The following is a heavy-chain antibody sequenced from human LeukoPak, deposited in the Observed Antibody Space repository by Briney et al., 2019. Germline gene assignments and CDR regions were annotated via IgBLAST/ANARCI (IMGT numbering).Heavy chain of an antibody. J-gene: IGHJ6*03. CDR3: ARRGRSGRYYYDSSGSNYYYYYMDV. D-gene: IGHD3-22*01. CDR2: INHSGST. Sequence: SETLSLTCAVYGGSFSGYYRSWIRQPPGKGLEWIGEINHSGSTNYNPSLKSRVTISVDTSKNQFSLTLSSVTAADTAVYYCARRGRSGRYYYDSSGSNYYYYYMDVWGKGTTVTISS. CDR1: GGSFSGYY. V-gene: IGHV4-34*01.